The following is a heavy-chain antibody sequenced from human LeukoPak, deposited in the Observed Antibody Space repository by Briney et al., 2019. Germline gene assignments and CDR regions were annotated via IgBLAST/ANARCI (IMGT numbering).Heavy chain of an antibody. CDR3: ARVDYGDNYGMDV. D-gene: IGHD4-17*01. V-gene: IGHV3-48*03. CDR1: GFTFSSYE. J-gene: IGHJ6*04. Sequence: PGGSLRLSCAASGFTFSSYEMNWVRQAPGKGLEWVSYISSSGSTIYYADSVKGRFTISRDNAKNPLYLQMNSLRAEDTAVCYCARVDYGDNYGMDVWGKGTTVTVSS. CDR2: ISSSGSTI.